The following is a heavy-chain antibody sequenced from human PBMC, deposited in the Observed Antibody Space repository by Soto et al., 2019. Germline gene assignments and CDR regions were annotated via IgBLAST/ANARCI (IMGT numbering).Heavy chain of an antibody. J-gene: IGHJ5*02. V-gene: IGHV1-2*04. CDR3: ARGYYYDNSGPKGTTYNWFDP. CDR1: GYTFTGYY. CDR2: INPNSGGT. Sequence: ASVKVSCKASGYTFTGYYMHWVRQAPGQGLEWMGWINPNSGGTNYAQKFQGWVTMTRDTSISTAYMELSRLRSDDTAVYYCARGYYYDNSGPKGTTYNWFDPWGQGTLVTVSS. D-gene: IGHD3-22*01.